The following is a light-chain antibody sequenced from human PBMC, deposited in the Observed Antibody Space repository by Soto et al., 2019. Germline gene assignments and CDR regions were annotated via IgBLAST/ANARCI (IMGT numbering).Light chain of an antibody. CDR1: SSDIGAYNF. V-gene: IGLV2-14*03. CDR2: DVN. Sequence: QSALTQPASVSGSPGQSITISCTGTSSDIGAYNFVSWYQQHPGKAPKLMLYDVNNRPSGVSNRFSGSKSGNTASLTISGLQAEDEADYHCSSWTTSSTMIFGGGTKVTGL. J-gene: IGLJ2*01. CDR3: SSWTTSSTMI.